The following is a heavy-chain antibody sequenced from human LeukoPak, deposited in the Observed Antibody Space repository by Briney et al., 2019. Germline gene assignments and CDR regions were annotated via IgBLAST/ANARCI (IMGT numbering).Heavy chain of an antibody. CDR3: ARAIVAGTPNDY. CDR2: IGGSGRTT. J-gene: IGHJ4*02. D-gene: IGHD6-19*01. Sequence: PGGSLRLSCAASGFTFSNYVMSWVRQAPGKGLEWVSSIGGSGRTTYYADSVKGRFAVSRDNSKNTLYLQMNSLRAEDTAVYYCARAIVAGTPNDYWGQGTLVTVSS. V-gene: IGHV3-23*01. CDR1: GFTFSNYV.